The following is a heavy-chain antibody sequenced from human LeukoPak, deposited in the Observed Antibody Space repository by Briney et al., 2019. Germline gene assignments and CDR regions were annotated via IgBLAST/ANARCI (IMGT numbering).Heavy chain of an antibody. CDR3: ARGDNYYGSGSYGY. V-gene: IGHV1-8*01. Sequence: VASVKVSCKASGYTFTSYDINWVRQATGQGLEWMGWMNPNSGNTGYAQKFQVRVTMTRNTSISTAYMELSSLRSEDTAVYYCARGDNYYGSGSYGYWVQGTLVTVSS. J-gene: IGHJ4*02. D-gene: IGHD3-10*01. CDR1: GYTFTSYD. CDR2: MNPNSGNT.